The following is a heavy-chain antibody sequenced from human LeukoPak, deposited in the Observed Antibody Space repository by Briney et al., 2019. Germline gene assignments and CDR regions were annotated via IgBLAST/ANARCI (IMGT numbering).Heavy chain of an antibody. V-gene: IGHV3-7*01. CDR2: IKQDESEK. CDR3: ARERGGFCSGTSCYKAFDI. CDR1: GFTFSSYW. Sequence: GGSLRLSCAASGFTFSSYWMTWVRQAPGKGLEWVANIKQDESEKYYVDSVKGRFTISRDSANNSLYLQLNSLRAEDTAVYYCARERGGFCSGTSCYKAFDIWGQGTMVTVSS. D-gene: IGHD2-2*02. J-gene: IGHJ3*02.